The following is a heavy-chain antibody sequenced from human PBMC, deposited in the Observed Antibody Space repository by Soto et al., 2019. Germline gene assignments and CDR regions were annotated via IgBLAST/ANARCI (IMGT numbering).Heavy chain of an antibody. V-gene: IGHV6-1*01. CDR2: TYYRSKWYN. Sequence: SQTLSLTCXISGDSVSSNSAAWNWIRQSPSRGLEWLGRTYYRSKWYNDYAVSVKSRITINPDTSKNQFSLQLNSVTPEDTAVYYCARDRGYCSGGSCYGDGMDVWGQGTTVTVS. CDR3: ARDRGYCSGGSCYGDGMDV. CDR1: GDSVSSNSAA. D-gene: IGHD2-15*01. J-gene: IGHJ6*02.